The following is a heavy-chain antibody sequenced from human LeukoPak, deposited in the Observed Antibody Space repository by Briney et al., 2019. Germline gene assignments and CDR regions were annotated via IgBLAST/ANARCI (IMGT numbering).Heavy chain of an antibody. CDR1: GYTFTGYY. CDR3: ARGGYCRSGNCFILAAEFDY. Sequence: GASVKVSCKASGYTFTGYYMHWVRQAPGQGLEWMGWINPNGGGTDYAQKFQGRVTMTRDTSITTSYMELKWLGSDDTAVYYCARGGYCRSGNCFILAAEFDYWGQGTLVTVSS. D-gene: IGHD2-2*01. CDR2: INPNGGGT. J-gene: IGHJ4*02. V-gene: IGHV1-2*02.